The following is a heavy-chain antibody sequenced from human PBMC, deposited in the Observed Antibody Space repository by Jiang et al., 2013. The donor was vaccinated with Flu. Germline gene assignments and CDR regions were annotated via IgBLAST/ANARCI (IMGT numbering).Heavy chain of an antibody. D-gene: IGHD3-22*01. J-gene: IGHJ4*02. V-gene: IGHV4-34*01. CDR1: GGSFSGYY. CDR2: INHSGST. CDR3: ANDSSGYYGY. Sequence: LLKPSETLSLTCAVYGGSFSGYYWSWIRQPPGKGLEWIGEINHSGSTNYNPSLKSRVTISVDTSKNQFSLKLSSVTAADTAVYYCANDSSGYYGYWGQGTLVTVSS.